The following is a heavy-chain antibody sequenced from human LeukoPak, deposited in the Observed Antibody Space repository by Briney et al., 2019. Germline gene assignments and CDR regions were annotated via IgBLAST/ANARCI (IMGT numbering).Heavy chain of an antibody. CDR1: GFTSSSYA. Sequence: GGSLRLSCAASGFTSSSYAMSWVRQAPGKGLEWVSAISGSGGSTYYADSVKGRFTISRDNSKNTLYLQMNSLRAEDTAVYYCAKDKAVHDAFDIWGQGTMVTVSS. CDR3: AKDKAVHDAFDI. J-gene: IGHJ3*02. CDR2: ISGSGGST. D-gene: IGHD6-19*01. V-gene: IGHV3-23*01.